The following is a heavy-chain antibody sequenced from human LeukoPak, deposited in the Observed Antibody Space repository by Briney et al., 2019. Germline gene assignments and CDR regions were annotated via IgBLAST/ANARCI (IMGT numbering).Heavy chain of an antibody. CDR1: GFTFSSYW. V-gene: IGHV3-7*01. J-gene: IGHJ4*02. Sequence: GSLRLSCAASGFTFSSYWMSWVRQAPGNGLEWVANIKQDGSEKYYVTSVKGRFTVYREKAKNSLYLQMKSLRAEDPAVYQCARVRYCNGGRCCFDYWGQGTLVTVSS. D-gene: IGHD2-15*01. CDR2: IKQDGSEK. CDR3: ARVRYCNGGRCCFDY.